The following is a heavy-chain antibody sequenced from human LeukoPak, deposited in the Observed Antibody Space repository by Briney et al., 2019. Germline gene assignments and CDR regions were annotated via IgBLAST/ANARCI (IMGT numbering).Heavy chain of an antibody. CDR2: IYHSGST. J-gene: IGHJ3*02. CDR1: GGSISSGGYS. V-gene: IGHV4-30-2*01. Sequence: PSQTLSLTCAVSGGSISSGGYSWSWIRQPPGKGLEWIGYIYHSGSTYYNPSLKSRVTISVDRSKNQFSLKLSSVTAADTAVHYCARVRGGGAFDIWGQGTMVTVSS. D-gene: IGHD3-10*01. CDR3: ARVRGGGAFDI.